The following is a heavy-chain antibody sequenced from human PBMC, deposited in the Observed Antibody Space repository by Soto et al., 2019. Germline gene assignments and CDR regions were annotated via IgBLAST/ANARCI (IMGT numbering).Heavy chain of an antibody. D-gene: IGHD3-9*01. CDR1: GFTFSSYA. V-gene: IGHV3-64*01. Sequence: GGSLRLSCAAAGFTFSSYAMHWVRQAPGKGLEYVSAISSNGGGTYYANSVKGRFTISRDNSKNTLYLQMGSLRAEDMAVYYCARESRTGPFDYWGQGTLVTVSS. CDR3: ARESRTGPFDY. J-gene: IGHJ4*02. CDR2: ISSNGGGT.